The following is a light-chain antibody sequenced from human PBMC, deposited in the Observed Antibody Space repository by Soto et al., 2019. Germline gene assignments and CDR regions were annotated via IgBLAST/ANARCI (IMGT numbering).Light chain of an antibody. CDR1: SSDVGGYYY. CDR3: CSYAGSYTVV. Sequence: QSALTQPRSVSGSPGQSVTISCTGTSSDVGGYYYVSWYQQHPGKAPKLMIYDVSKRPSWVPDRFSGSKSGNTASLTISGLQADDEADYYGCSYAGSYTVVFGGGTKLTVL. CDR2: DVS. J-gene: IGLJ2*01. V-gene: IGLV2-11*01.